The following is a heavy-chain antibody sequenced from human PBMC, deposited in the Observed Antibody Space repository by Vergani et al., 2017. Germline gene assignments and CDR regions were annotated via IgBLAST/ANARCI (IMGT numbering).Heavy chain of an antibody. D-gene: IGHD5-24*01. Sequence: EVQLLQSEGAVVQPGGSLRLSCVASGFTFSSHAMSWVRQGHGQGLEWVSSINNTGARTHYADSVKGRFTISRDNSKNTLYLQMNSLRVEDTAVYYCGGGSDNYNWGQGTLVTVSS. V-gene: IGHV3-23*01. CDR1: GFTFSSHA. J-gene: IGHJ4*02. CDR2: INNTGART. CDR3: GGGSDNYN.